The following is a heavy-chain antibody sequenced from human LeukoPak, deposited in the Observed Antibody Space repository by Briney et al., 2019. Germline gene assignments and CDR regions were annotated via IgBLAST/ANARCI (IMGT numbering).Heavy chain of an antibody. Sequence: PGGSLRLSCAASGFTFSYYFMGWVRQAPGKGLEWVANIKQDGSEKYYVDSVRGRFTISRDNAKNSLYLQMNSMRAEDTALYYCAWDEHQECHKSSGRFDYWG. CDR3: AWDEHQECHKSSGRFDY. V-gene: IGHV3-7*04. D-gene: IGHD3-22*01. J-gene: IGHJ4*01. CDR2: IKQDGSEK. CDR1: GFTFSYYF.